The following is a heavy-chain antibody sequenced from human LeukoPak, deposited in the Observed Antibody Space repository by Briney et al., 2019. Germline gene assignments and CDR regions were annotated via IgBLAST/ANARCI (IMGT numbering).Heavy chain of an antibody. CDR1: GFTFSSYA. CDR2: ISGSGGST. D-gene: IGHD3-22*01. J-gene: IGHJ4*02. Sequence: GGSLRLSCAASGFTFSSYALSWVRQAPGKGLEWVSAISGSGGSTYYADSVKGRFTISRDNSKNTLYLQMNSLRAEDTAVYYCAKDRRDSSGYYYSRFDYWGQGTLVTVSS. CDR3: AKDRRDSSGYYYSRFDY. V-gene: IGHV3-23*01.